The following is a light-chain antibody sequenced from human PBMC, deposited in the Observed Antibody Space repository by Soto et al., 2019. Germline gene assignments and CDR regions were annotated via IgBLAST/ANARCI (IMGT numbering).Light chain of an antibody. Sequence: EIVLTQSPATLSLSPGERATLSCRASQSVSSSVGWYQQIPGQAPRLLIYDASNSATGIPARFSGSGSGTDFNPTIRSIEPKDCAVDYYQHHSNWPQTFGQGTKLEIK. V-gene: IGKV3-11*01. CDR2: DAS. CDR1: QSVSSS. J-gene: IGKJ2*01. CDR3: QHHSNWPQT.